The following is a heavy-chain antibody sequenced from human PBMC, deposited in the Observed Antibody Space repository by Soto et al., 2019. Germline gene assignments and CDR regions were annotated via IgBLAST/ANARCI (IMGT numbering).Heavy chain of an antibody. CDR3: ARDTQEITIFGVVMPGDI. V-gene: IGHV3-66*01. D-gene: IGHD3-3*01. CDR1: GFTVSSNY. Sequence: EVQLVESGGGLVQPGGSLRLSCAASGFTVSSNYMSWVRQAPGKGLEWVSVIYSGGSTYYADSVKGRFTISRDNSKNTLYLQMTSRRAEETAVYYCARDTQEITIFGVVMPGDIWGQGTMVTVSS. J-gene: IGHJ3*02. CDR2: IYSGGST.